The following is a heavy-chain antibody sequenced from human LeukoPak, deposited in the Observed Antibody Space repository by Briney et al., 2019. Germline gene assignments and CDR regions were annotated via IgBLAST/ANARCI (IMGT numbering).Heavy chain of an antibody. V-gene: IGHV3-7*01. CDR1: GFNFISYW. J-gene: IGHJ6*03. D-gene: IGHD5-18*01. CDR2: IKQDGSEK. CDR3: ARAYSYGCMDV. Sequence: GGSLRLSCAASGFNFISYWMSWVRQAPGKGLEWVANIKQDGSEKYYVDSVKGRFTISRDNAKNSLYLQMNSLRAEDTAVYYCARAYSYGCMDVWGKGTTVTVSS.